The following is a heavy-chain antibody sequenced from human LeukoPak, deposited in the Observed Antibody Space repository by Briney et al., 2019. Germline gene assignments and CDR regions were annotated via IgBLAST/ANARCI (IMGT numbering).Heavy chain of an antibody. Sequence: GGSLRLSCAASGFTFSSYSMNWVRPAPGKGLEWVSSISSSSSYIYYADSVKGRFTISRDNAKNSLYLQMNSLRAEDTAVYYCARDPHYYDSSGWYDIWGQGTMVTVSS. J-gene: IGHJ3*02. D-gene: IGHD3-22*01. CDR1: GFTFSSYS. V-gene: IGHV3-21*01. CDR3: ARDPHYYDSSGWYDI. CDR2: ISSSSSYI.